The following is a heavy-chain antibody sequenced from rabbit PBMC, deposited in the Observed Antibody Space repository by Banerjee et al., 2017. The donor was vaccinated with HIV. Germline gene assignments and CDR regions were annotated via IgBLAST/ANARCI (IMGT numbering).Heavy chain of an antibody. CDR1: GFDFSNYNF. V-gene: IGHV1S45*01. D-gene: IGHD2-1*01. CDR3: ARAWGGDIAYYDL. CDR2: IDAGSSGST. Sequence: QEQLEESGGGLVQPGASLTLTCTASGFDFSNYNFMCWVRQAPGKGLEWIACIDAGSSGSTYSATWAKGRFTISKTSSTTVTLQMTSLTGADTATYFCARAWGGDIAYYDLWGPGTLVTVS. J-gene: IGHJ4*01.